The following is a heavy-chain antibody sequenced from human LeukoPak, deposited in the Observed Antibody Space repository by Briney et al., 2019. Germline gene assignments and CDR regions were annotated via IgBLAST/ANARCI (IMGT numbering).Heavy chain of an antibody. CDR3: AKLIDHYYGSGSYFPD. J-gene: IGHJ4*02. V-gene: IGHV3-23*01. CDR1: GFTFSSYA. D-gene: IGHD3-10*01. CDR2: ISGSGGST. Sequence: GGSLRLSCAASGFTFSSYAMSWVRQAPGKGLEWVSAISGSGGSTYYADSVKGRLTISRDNSKNTLYLQMNSLRAEDTAVYYCAKLIDHYYGSGSYFPDWGQGTLVTVSS.